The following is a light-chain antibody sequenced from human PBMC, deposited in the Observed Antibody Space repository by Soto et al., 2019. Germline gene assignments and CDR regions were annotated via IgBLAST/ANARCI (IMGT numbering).Light chain of an antibody. V-gene: IGKV1-5*01. CDR3: QQYNSYWT. J-gene: IGKJ1*01. CDR2: DAS. CDR1: QSISSW. Sequence: DIHMSQSPSTLSASVGYRFTITCRASQSISSWLAWYQQKPGKAPELLIYDASSLESGVPSRLSGSGSGTEFTLTISSLQPDDFATYCCQQYNSYWTFGQGTKVDIK.